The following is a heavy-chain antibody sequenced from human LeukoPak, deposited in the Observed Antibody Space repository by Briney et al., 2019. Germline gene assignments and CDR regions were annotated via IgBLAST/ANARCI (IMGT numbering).Heavy chain of an antibody. CDR2: ISGPGGST. D-gene: IGHD3-10*01. V-gene: IGHV3-23*01. CDR3: AKTSARGGSGSYYKGAYYFDY. J-gene: IGHJ4*02. Sequence: GGSLRLSCAASGFTFSSYAMSWVRQPTGKGLEGVSAISGPGGSTYYADSVKGRFTISRDNSKHPLYLQMNSLRAAETAVYYCAKTSARGGSGSYYKGAYYFDYWGQGTLVTVSS. CDR1: GFTFSSYA.